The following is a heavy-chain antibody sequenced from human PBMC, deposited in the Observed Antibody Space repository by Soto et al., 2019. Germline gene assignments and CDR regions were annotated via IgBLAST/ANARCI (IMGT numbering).Heavy chain of an antibody. D-gene: IGHD2-2*01. Sequence: PLETLSLTCAVYGGYFSGYDWSWIRQPPGKGLEWIGEINHSGSTNYNPSLKSRVTISVDTSKNQFSLKLSSVTAADTAVYYCARGWGSRFEYCSSTSCYANYYMDVWGKGTTVTVSS. CDR3: ARGWGSRFEYCSSTSCYANYYMDV. V-gene: IGHV4-34*01. J-gene: IGHJ6*03. CDR1: GGYFSGYD. CDR2: INHSGST.